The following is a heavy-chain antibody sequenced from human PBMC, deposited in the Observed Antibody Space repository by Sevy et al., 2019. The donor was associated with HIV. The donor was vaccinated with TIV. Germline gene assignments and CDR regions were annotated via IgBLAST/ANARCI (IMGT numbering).Heavy chain of an antibody. CDR2: IKSKTDGGTT. CDR1: GFTFSNAW. D-gene: IGHD3-22*01. V-gene: IGHV3-15*01. Sequence: GGSLRLSCAASGFTFSNAWMSWVRQAPGKGLEWIGRIKSKTDGGTTDYAAPVKGRFTISRDDSKNTLYLQMNSLKTEDTAVYYCTTVLPPTYDYDSSGYNYFDYWGQGTLVTVSS. J-gene: IGHJ4*02. CDR3: TTVLPPTYDYDSSGYNYFDY.